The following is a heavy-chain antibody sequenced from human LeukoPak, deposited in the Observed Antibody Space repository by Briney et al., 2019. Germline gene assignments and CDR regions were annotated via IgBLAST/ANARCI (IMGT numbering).Heavy chain of an antibody. V-gene: IGHV1-2*02. D-gene: IGHD2-2*01. CDR3: ARDPDVVVEPAAVRVDY. CDR1: GYTFTAYY. J-gene: IGHJ4*02. CDR2: INPNTDGT. Sequence: ASVKVSCKASGYTFTAYYMHWVRQAPGQGLEWMGWINPNTDGTNYAQQFQGRVTMTRDTSFSTAYMDLNRLTYDDTAVYYCARDPDVVVEPAAVRVDYWGQGTLVTVSA.